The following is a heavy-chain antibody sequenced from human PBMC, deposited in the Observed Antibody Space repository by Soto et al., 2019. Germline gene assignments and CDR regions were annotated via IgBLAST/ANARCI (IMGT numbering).Heavy chain of an antibody. D-gene: IGHD2-15*01. Sequence: SETLSLTCTGSGGSISSYYWSWIRQPPGKGLEWIGYIYYSGSTNYNPSLKSRVTISVDTSKNQFSLKLSSVTAADTAVYYCARVGRGFDYWGQGTLVTVSS. CDR1: GGSISSYY. V-gene: IGHV4-59*01. CDR3: ARVGRGFDY. J-gene: IGHJ4*02. CDR2: IYYSGST.